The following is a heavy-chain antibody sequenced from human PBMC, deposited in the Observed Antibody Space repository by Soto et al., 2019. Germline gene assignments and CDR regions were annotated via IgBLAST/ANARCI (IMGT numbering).Heavy chain of an antibody. Sequence: GGSLRLSCVTSGFTFSNYWMHWVRRAPGKGLVWVPRIYRGETYYADSVKGRFTVSRDNAKNTLYLQMNSLGAEDTAIYYCLRGNTGYGNFDSWGQGTLVTVSS. J-gene: IGHJ4*02. CDR2: IYRGET. CDR3: LRGNTGYGNFDS. D-gene: IGHD5-12*01. CDR1: GFTFSNYW. V-gene: IGHV3-74*01.